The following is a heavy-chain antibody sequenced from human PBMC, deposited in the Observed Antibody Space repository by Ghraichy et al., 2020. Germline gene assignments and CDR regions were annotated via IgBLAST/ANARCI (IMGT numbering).Heavy chain of an antibody. V-gene: IGHV4-34*01. J-gene: IGHJ3*02. Sequence: SQTLSLTCAVYGGSFSGYYWSWIRQPPGKGLEWIGEINHSGSTNYNPSLKSRVTISVDTSKNQFSLKLSSVTAADTAVYYCARGLRIAAAGTGAFDIWGQGTMVTVSS. CDR2: INHSGST. CDR3: ARGLRIAAAGTGAFDI. D-gene: IGHD6-13*01. CDR1: GGSFSGYY.